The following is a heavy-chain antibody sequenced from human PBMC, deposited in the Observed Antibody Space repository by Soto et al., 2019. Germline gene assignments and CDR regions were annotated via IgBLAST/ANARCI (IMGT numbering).Heavy chain of an antibody. Sequence: ASVKVSCKASGYTFTIYAMHWVRQAPGQRLEWMGWINAGNGNTKYSQKFQGRVAITRDTSASTAYMELSSLRSEDTAVYYCARDRDGVYYDSSGYCFDYWGQGTLVTVSS. CDR1: GYTFTIYA. J-gene: IGHJ4*02. D-gene: IGHD3-22*01. V-gene: IGHV1-3*01. CDR3: ARDRDGVYYDSSGYCFDY. CDR2: INAGNGNT.